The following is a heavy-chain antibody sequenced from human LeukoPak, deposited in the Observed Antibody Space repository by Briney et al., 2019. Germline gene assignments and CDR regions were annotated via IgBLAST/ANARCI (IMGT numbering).Heavy chain of an antibody. J-gene: IGHJ4*02. V-gene: IGHV3-7*01. D-gene: IGHD5-18*01. Sequence: GGSLRLSCAASGFTFSSYWMSWVRQAPGKGLEWVANIKQDGSDKYYVDSVKGRFIISRDNAKNSLYLQMNSLRAEDTAVYYCARGGYTYGVRPFWDQGTLVTVSS. CDR1: GFTFSSYW. CDR3: ARGGYTYGVRPF. CDR2: IKQDGSDK.